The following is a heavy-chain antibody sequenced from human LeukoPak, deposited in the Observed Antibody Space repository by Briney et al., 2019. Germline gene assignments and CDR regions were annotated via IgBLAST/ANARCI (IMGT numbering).Heavy chain of an antibody. Sequence: PSETLSLTCTVTGGSISGDYWSWIRQPPGKGLEWIGYIHYSGSTNCNPSLKSRVTISVDTSKNQFSLKVTSVTAADTAVYYCARSMTAYGLDIWGQGTRVIVSS. CDR3: ARSMTAYGLDI. J-gene: IGHJ3*02. CDR2: IHYSGST. V-gene: IGHV4-59*01. CDR1: GGSISGDY. D-gene: IGHD2-21*02.